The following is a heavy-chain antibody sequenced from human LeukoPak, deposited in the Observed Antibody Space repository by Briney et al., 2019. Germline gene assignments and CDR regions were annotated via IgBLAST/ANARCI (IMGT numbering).Heavy chain of an antibody. V-gene: IGHV5-51*01. CDR1: GYSFTSYW. CDR2: IYPGDSDT. Sequence: GESLKISCKGSGYSFTSYWIGWVRQMPGKGLEWMGIIYPGDSDTRYSPSLQGQVTISVDTSIGTAYLQWGSLKAADTAIYYCARQNDFRLDYWGQGTLVTVSS. D-gene: IGHD3-3*01. CDR3: ARQNDFRLDY. J-gene: IGHJ4*02.